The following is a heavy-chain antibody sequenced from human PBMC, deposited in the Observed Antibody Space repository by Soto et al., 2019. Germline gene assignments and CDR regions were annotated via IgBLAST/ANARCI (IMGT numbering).Heavy chain of an antibody. V-gene: IGHV1-69*13. J-gene: IGHJ4*02. D-gene: IGHD4-4*01. CDR2: IIPIFGTA. Sequence: SVTVSCKASGGTFSSYAISWVRQAPGQGLEWMGGIIPIFGTANYAQKFQGRVTITADESTSTAYMELSSLRSEDTAVYYCAISYSNYVQFDYWGQGTLVTVSS. CDR1: GGTFSSYA. CDR3: AISYSNYVQFDY.